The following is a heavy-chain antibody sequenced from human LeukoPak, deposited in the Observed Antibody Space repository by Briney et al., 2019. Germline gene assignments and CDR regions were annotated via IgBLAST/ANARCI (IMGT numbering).Heavy chain of an antibody. CDR2: IWYDGSNK. J-gene: IGHJ6*02. D-gene: IGHD6-6*01. CDR3: ARAPTYSSSYYYYGMDI. CDR1: GFTFSSYG. Sequence: GGSLRLSRAASGFTFSSYGMHWVRQAPGKGLEWVAVIWYDGSNKYHADSVKGRFTISRDNSKNTLYLQMNSLRAEDTAVYYCARAPTYSSSYYYYGMDIWGQGTTVTVSS. V-gene: IGHV3-33*01.